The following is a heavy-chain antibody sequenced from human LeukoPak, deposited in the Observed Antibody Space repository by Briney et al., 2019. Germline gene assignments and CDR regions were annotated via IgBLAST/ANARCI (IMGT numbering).Heavy chain of an antibody. CDR3: AKASSSWSELEY. V-gene: IGHV3-43*01. D-gene: IGHD6-13*01. J-gene: IGHJ4*02. Sequence: GGSLRLSCTVSGFTVSINSMSWVRQAPGKGLEWVSLITWDGDNTYYADSVGGRFTISRDNSANSLYLQMNSLRTEDTALYYCAKASSSWSELEYWGQGTLVTVSS. CDR1: GFTVSINS. CDR2: ITWDGDNT.